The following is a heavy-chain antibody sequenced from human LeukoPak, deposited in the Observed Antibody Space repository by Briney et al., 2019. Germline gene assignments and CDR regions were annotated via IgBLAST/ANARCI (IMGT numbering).Heavy chain of an antibody. Sequence: SETLSLTCAVSGYSMSNGYYWGWIRQPSGKGLEWIGSLYYSGSTYYNPSLKSRVTISVDTSKNQFSLKLSSVTAADTAVYYCARHYPPSHYFDYWGQGTLVTVSS. CDR1: GYSMSNGYY. V-gene: IGHV4-38-2*01. CDR2: LYYSGST. CDR3: ARHYPPSHYFDY. D-gene: IGHD3-10*01. J-gene: IGHJ4*02.